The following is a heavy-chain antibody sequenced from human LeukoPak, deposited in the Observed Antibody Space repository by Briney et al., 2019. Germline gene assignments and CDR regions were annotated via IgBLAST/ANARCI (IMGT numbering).Heavy chain of an antibody. CDR3: ATDKGARDS. Sequence: GGSLRLSCAASGFTFSNAWMSWVRPPPGKGLEWVGRIKSKADGGAADYVAPVKGRFTISRDDSQNTLYLQMTSLKTEDTAVYYCATDKGARDSWGRGTLVTVSS. V-gene: IGHV3-15*01. CDR2: IKSKADGGAA. CDR1: GFTFSNAW. J-gene: IGHJ4*02. D-gene: IGHD6-6*01.